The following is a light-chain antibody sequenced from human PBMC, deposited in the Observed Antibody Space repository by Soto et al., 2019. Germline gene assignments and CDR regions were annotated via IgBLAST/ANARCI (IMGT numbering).Light chain of an antibody. CDR3: SSYTSSSTVV. CDR2: DVS. Sequence: QSVLTQPASVSGSPGQSITISCTGTSSDVGNYNYVSWYKHHSGKAPKLVIYDVSYRPSGVSNRFSGFKSGNTASLTISGLQAEDEGDYYCSSYTSSSTVVFGGGTKLTVL. J-gene: IGLJ2*01. CDR1: SSDVGNYNY. V-gene: IGLV2-14*03.